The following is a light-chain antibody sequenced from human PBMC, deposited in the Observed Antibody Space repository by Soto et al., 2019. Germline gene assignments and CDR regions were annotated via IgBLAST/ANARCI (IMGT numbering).Light chain of an antibody. Sequence: QSALTQPASVSGSPGQSITISCTGTSSDFGGYNSVSWYQQHPGEAPKLMISDVSNRPSGVSPRFSGSKSGNTASLTISGLQAEDEADCYCSSYTNSNTFYVFGTGTKVTV. CDR3: SSYTNSNTFYV. CDR2: DVS. CDR1: SSDFGGYNS. V-gene: IGLV2-14*01. J-gene: IGLJ1*01.